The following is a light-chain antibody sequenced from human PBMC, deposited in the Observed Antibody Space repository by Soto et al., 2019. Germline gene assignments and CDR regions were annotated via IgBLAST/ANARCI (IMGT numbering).Light chain of an antibody. CDR3: QQYRSSPLP. CDR2: GAS. Sequence: EIVLTQSPGTLSLSPGERATLSCRASQSVSSSYLAWYQQKPGQAPRLLIYGASSRATGIPDRFSGSGSGTGFPLTSRRLAPQDFAVYYSQQYRSSPLPFGGGTKVEIK. J-gene: IGKJ4*01. CDR1: QSVSSSY. V-gene: IGKV3-20*01.